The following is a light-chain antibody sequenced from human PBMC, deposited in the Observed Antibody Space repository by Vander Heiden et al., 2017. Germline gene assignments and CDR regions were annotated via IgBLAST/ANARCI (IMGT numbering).Light chain of an antibody. Sequence: EIVLTQSPGTLSLSPGERATLSCRASQSVSSSYLAWYQQKPGQAPRLLIYGASSRATGIPDRVSGSGSGTDFTLTISRLEPEDFAVYYWQQYGSPPLYTFGQGTKLEIK. CDR2: GAS. V-gene: IGKV3-20*01. CDR1: QSVSSSY. CDR3: QQYGSPPLYT. J-gene: IGKJ2*01.